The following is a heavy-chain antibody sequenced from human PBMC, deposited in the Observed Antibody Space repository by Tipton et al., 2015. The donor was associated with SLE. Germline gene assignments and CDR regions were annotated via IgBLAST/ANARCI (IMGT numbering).Heavy chain of an antibody. CDR2: ISYDGSNR. D-gene: IGHD6-13*01. J-gene: IGHJ4*02. V-gene: IGHV3-30*03. Sequence: QLVQSGGGLVQPGGSLRLSCAASGFSVRNNYMSWVRQAPGKGLEWVAVISYDGSNRYYADSVKGRFTISRDNSKNTLYLQMHSLRAEDTAVYYCARDFSSSWSTALDYWGQGTLVTVSS. CDR3: ARDFSSSWSTALDY. CDR1: GFSVRNNY.